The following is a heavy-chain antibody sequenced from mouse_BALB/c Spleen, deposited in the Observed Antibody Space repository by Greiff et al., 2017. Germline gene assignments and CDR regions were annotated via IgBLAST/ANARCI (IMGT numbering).Heavy chain of an antibody. J-gene: IGHJ3*01. CDR1: GYTFTSYW. CDR3: ARSEEAWFAY. CDR2: INPSTGYT. Sequence: QVQLKESGAELAKPGASVKMSCKASGYTFTSYWMHWVKQRPGQGLEWIGYINPSTGYTEYNQKFKDKATLTADKSSSTAYMQLSSLTSEDSAVYYCARSEEAWFAYWGQGTLVTVSA. V-gene: IGHV1-7*01.